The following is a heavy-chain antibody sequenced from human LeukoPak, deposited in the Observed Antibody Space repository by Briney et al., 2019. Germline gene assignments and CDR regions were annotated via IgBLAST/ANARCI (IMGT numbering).Heavy chain of an antibody. CDR3: ARDRLTSGSYFFDY. Sequence: GGSLRLSSAASAFTFSDYSMNWVRQAPGKGLEWISYISGRSSTIYYADSVRGRFTISRDNAKNSMYLQMNSLRAEDTAVYYCARDRLTSGSYFFDYWGQGTLVTVSS. V-gene: IGHV3-48*01. D-gene: IGHD1-26*01. CDR2: ISGRSSTI. J-gene: IGHJ4*02. CDR1: AFTFSDYS.